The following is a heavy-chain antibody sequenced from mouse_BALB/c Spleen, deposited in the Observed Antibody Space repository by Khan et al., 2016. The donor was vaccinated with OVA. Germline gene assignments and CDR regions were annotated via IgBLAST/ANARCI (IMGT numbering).Heavy chain of an antibody. Sequence: QVQLKESGPGLVAPSQSLSITCTVSGFSLTSYGVHWVRQPPGKGLEWLGIIWAGGSTNYNSALMSRLSISKDNSKSQVFLKMNSLQTVDTAMYYCARYDGGGNDAMDYWGQGTSVTVSS. V-gene: IGHV2-9*02. CDR3: ARYDGGGNDAMDY. D-gene: IGHD2-3*01. CDR2: IWAGGST. CDR1: GFSLTSYG. J-gene: IGHJ4*01.